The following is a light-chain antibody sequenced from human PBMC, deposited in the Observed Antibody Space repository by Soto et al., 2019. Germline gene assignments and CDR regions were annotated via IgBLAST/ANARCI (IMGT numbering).Light chain of an antibody. Sequence: QSVLTQPASVSASPGQSITIPCTGTSSDVGSYKLVSWFQQPPGKVPKLLIYEGTQRPSGLSDRFSGSKSGNTASLTISGLQAEDEADYSCYAYAGENLFVFGTGTKVTVL. CDR1: SSDVGSYKL. V-gene: IGLV2-23*01. CDR2: EGT. CDR3: YAYAGENLFV. J-gene: IGLJ1*01.